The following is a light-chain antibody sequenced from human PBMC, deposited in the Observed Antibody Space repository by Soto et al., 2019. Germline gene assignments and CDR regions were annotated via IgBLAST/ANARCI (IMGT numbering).Light chain of an antibody. V-gene: IGLV2-14*01. Sequence: QSLLTQPSSVYGSPGQSIAISCPGTSSDVGGYNFVSWYQQHPDKAPKLIVYEVTHRPSGVSNRFSGSKSGNTASLTISGLQGEDEADYYCSSLSGGNIRVFGTGTKVTVL. CDR3: SSLSGGNIRV. CDR1: SSDVGGYNF. CDR2: EVT. J-gene: IGLJ1*01.